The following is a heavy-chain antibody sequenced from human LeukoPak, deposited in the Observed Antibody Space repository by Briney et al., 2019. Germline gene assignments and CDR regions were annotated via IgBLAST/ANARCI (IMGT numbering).Heavy chain of an antibody. V-gene: IGHV3-73*01. CDR2: IRSKANSYAT. Sequence: GGSLKLSCAASGFIFSGSAMHWVRQASGKGLEWVGRIRSKANSYATAYAASVKGRFTISRDDSKNTAYLQMNSLKTEDTAVYYCTRHESYYGMDVWGKGTTVTVSS. CDR3: TRHESYYGMDV. J-gene: IGHJ6*04. CDR1: GFIFSGSA.